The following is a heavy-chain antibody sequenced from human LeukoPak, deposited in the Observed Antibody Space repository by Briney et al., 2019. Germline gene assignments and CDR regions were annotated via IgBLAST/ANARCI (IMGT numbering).Heavy chain of an antibody. CDR3: ARGGGDY. J-gene: IGHJ4*02. V-gene: IGHV4-39*07. Sequence: SETLSLTCAVSGASISGSRFYWAWIRQPPGKGLEWIGSIYYSGSTNYNPSLKSRVTISVDTSKNQFSLKLSPVTAADTAVYYCARGGGDYWGQGTLVTVSS. CDR1: GASISGSRFY. CDR2: IYYSGST.